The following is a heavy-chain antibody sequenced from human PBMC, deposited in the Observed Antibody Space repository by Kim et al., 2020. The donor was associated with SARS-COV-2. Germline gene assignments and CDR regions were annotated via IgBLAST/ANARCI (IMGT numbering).Heavy chain of an antibody. J-gene: IGHJ4*02. CDR3: ARGFRGYLTFFDY. V-gene: IGHV3-30*01. Sequence: YADSVKGRFTISRDNSKNTLYLQMNSLRAEDTAVYYCARGFRGYLTFFDYWGQGTLVTVSS. D-gene: IGHD3-22*01.